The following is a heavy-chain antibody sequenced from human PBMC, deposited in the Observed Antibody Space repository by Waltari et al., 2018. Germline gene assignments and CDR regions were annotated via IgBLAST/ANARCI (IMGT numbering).Heavy chain of an antibody. D-gene: IGHD5-12*01. J-gene: IGHJ3*02. CDR2: IYSGGST. CDR3: AKGKGDGYNADAFDI. CDR1: GFSFSSYA. Sequence: EVRLLESGGGLVQPGGSMRLSCAASGFSFSSYALSCVRQAPGKGLEWVSVIYSGGSTYYADSVKGRFTISRDNSKNTLYLQMNSLRAEDTAVYYCAKGKGDGYNADAFDIWGQGTMVTVSS. V-gene: IGHV3-23*03.